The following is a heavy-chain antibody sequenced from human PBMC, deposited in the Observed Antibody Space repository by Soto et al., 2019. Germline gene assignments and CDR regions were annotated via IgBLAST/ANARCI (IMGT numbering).Heavy chain of an antibody. V-gene: IGHV1-69*13. CDR2: IIPIFGTA. D-gene: IGHD6-13*01. Sequence: SVKVSCKASGGTFSSYAISWVRQAPGQGLEWMGGIIPIFGTANYAQKFQGRVTITADESTSTAYMELSSLRPEDTAVYYCAKGGSAALIAPSGRDNWFDPWGQGTQVTVSS. CDR1: GGTFSSYA. J-gene: IGHJ5*02. CDR3: AKGGSAALIAPSGRDNWFDP.